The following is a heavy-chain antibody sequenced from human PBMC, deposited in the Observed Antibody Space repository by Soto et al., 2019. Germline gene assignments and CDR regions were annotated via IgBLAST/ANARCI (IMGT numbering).Heavy chain of an antibody. J-gene: IGHJ6*02. CDR1: GYTFTTYG. CDR2: INTHNGNT. D-gene: IGHD3-10*01. CDR3: TREGSAPYYYYGMDA. Sequence: QVQLEQSAPEVKKPGASVKVSCKASGYTFTTYGISWVRQAPGEGLEWLGWINTHNGNTNYAQNLQGRVFMTADTSTNTAYMELRRLRSDDTAIYYCTREGSAPYYYYGMDAWGHGTTVTVSS. V-gene: IGHV1-18*01.